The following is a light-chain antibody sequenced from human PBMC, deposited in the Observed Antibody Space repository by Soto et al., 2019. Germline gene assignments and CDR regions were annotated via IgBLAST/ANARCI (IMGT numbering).Light chain of an antibody. V-gene: IGLV2-23*01. CDR3: CSYATNTWV. J-gene: IGLJ3*02. Sequence: QSVLTQPASVSGSPGQSITISCTGSYDLVSWYQQHPSKAPKLMIFEGSKWPSGVSNRFSGSKSGNTASLTISGLQTEDEADYYCCSYATNTWVFGGGTKLTVL. CDR1: SYDL. CDR2: EGS.